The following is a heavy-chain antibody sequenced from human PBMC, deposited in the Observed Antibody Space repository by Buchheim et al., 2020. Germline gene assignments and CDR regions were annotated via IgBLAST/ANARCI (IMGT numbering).Heavy chain of an antibody. CDR3: ALTVVPAAMGKFDP. CDR1: GYTFTSYY. Sequence: QVQLVQSGAAVKKPGASVKFSCKASGYTFTSYYMHWLRQAPGQGLEWMGIINPSGGSTSYAQKFQGRVTITRDTSTITVYMELSSLRSEDTAVYYCALTVVPAAMGKFDPWGQGTL. D-gene: IGHD2-2*01. V-gene: IGHV1-46*03. J-gene: IGHJ5*02. CDR2: INPSGGST.